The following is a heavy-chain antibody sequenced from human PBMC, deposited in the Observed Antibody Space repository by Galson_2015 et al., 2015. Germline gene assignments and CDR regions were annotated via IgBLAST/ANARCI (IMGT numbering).Heavy chain of an antibody. CDR3: ARDSSSWPNPYYYYDMDV. Sequence: SVKVSCKASGYTFTSYAMHWVRQAPGQRLEWMGWINAGNGNTKYSQKFQGRVTVTRDTSASTAYMELSSLRSEDTAVYYCARDSSSWPNPYYYYDMDVWGKGTTVTVSS. J-gene: IGHJ6*03. CDR2: INAGNGNT. D-gene: IGHD6-13*01. V-gene: IGHV1-3*01. CDR1: GYTFTSYA.